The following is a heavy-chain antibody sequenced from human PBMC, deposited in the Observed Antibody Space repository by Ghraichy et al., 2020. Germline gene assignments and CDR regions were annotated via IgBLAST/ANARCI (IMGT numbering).Heavy chain of an antibody. CDR1: CGSFSGYY. CDR2: IGHSGST. CDR3: ARGNPTMNDYFDS. D-gene: IGHD1-1*01. Sequence: SETLSLTCAVYCGSFSGYYWHWIRQLPGKRPEWIGEIGHSGSTDYNPSLKSRVTISVDTSKKEFSLRLNAVTAADTAVYYCARGNPTMNDYFDSWGQGTLVTVSS. V-gene: IGHV4-34*01. J-gene: IGHJ4*02.